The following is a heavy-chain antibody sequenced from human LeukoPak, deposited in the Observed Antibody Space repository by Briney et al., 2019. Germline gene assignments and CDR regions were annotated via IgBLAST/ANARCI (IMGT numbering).Heavy chain of an antibody. CDR3: ARDRAWNYFDY. CDR2: ISNDGSRK. CDR1: GFTFSRHG. Sequence: GRSLRLSCAPSGFTFSRHGMHWVRQAPGKGLEWVAIISNDGSRKYYAHSVEGRFTISRDNSKNTLYLQMDSLRAEDTAVYYCARDRAWNYFDYWGQGALVTVSS. J-gene: IGHJ4*02. V-gene: IGHV3-30*03. D-gene: IGHD3-3*01.